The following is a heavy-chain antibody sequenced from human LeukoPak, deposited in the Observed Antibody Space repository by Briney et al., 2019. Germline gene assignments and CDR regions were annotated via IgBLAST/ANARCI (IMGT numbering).Heavy chain of an antibody. CDR2: IYYSGST. CDR3: ARGGTGPFDP. Sequence: SETLSLTCTVSGGSISSSSYYWSWIRQPPGKGLEWIGYIYYSGSTNYNPSLKSRVTISVDTSKNQFSLKLSSVTAADTAVYYCARGGTGPFDPWGQGTLVTVSS. V-gene: IGHV4-61*01. J-gene: IGHJ5*02. D-gene: IGHD3/OR15-3a*01. CDR1: GGSISSSSYY.